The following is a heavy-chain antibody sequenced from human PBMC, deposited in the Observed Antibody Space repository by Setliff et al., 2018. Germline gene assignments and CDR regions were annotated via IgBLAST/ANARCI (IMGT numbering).Heavy chain of an antibody. CDR2: IIPDNGKT. D-gene: IGHD2-21*01. CDR1: GYTFTTYA. V-gene: IGHV1-3*03. Sequence: ASVKVSCKSSGYTFTTYAMHWLRQAPGQRLEWMGWIIPDNGKTEYSEEFQDRVTFTTDTSATTAYMDLRSLRSDDVAVYYCARGYCDGIGCPAPLYYFDSWGQGTLVTVSS. J-gene: IGHJ4*02. CDR3: ARGYCDGIGCPAPLYYFDS.